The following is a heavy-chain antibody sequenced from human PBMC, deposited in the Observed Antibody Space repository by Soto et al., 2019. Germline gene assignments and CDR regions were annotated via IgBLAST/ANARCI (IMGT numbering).Heavy chain of an antibody. Sequence: GGSLRLSCAASGFTFSSYSMNWVRQAPGKGLEWVSYISSSSSTIYYADSVKGRFTISRDNAKNSLYLQMNSLRAEDTAVYYCARDPPPSYSSSWYEDYYYYMDVWGKGTTVTVSS. CDR2: ISSSSSTI. V-gene: IGHV3-48*01. J-gene: IGHJ6*03. CDR3: ARDPPPSYSSSWYEDYYYYMDV. D-gene: IGHD6-13*01. CDR1: GFTFSSYS.